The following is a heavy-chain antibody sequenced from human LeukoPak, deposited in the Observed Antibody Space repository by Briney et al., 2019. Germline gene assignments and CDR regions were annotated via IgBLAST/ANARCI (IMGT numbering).Heavy chain of an antibody. CDR2: VSHGGGNE. CDR3: ARSVGASYFDY. CDR1: GFTFSSYA. V-gene: IGHV3-30*03. J-gene: IGHJ4*02. Sequence: PGKSLRLSCAASGFTFSSYAMHWVRQAPGKGLEWVAVVSHGGGNEFYADSVKGRFTISRDNSKNTLYLQMNSLRAEDTAVYYCARSVGASYFDYWGQGTLVTVSS. D-gene: IGHD1-26*01.